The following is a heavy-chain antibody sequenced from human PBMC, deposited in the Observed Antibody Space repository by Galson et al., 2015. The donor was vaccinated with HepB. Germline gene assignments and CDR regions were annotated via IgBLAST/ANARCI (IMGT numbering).Heavy chain of an antibody. D-gene: IGHD3-10*01. V-gene: IGHV1-3*01. CDR3: ARDGRYYGSGSYYIGY. Sequence: SVKVSCKASGYTFTSYAMHWVRQAPGQRLEWMGWINAGNGNTKYSQKFQGRVTITRDTSASTAYMELSSLRSEDTAVYYCARDGRYYGSGSYYIGYWGQGTLATVSS. J-gene: IGHJ4*02. CDR2: INAGNGNT. CDR1: GYTFTSYA.